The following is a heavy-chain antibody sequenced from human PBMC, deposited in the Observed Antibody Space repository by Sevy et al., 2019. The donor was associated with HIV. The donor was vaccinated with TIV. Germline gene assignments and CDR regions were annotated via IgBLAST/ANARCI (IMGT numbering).Heavy chain of an antibody. V-gene: IGHV1-8*01. J-gene: IGHJ6*02. CDR3: ASVIYYDSSGYYGYYYYGMDV. Sequence: ASVKVSCKASGYTFTSYDINWVRQATGQGLEWMGWMNPNSGNTGYAQKFQGRVTMTRNTSISTAYMELSSLRSEDTASYYCASVIYYDSSGYYGYYYYGMDVWGQGTTVTVSS. CDR2: MNPNSGNT. CDR1: GYTFTSYD. D-gene: IGHD3-22*01.